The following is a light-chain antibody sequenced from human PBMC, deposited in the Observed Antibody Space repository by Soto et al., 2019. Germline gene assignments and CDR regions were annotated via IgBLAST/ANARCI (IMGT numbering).Light chain of an antibody. J-gene: IGLJ3*02. CDR3: EAWDSSLSAGV. CDR1: RSNIGNNY. CDR2: DND. Sequence: QSGLTQPPSVSAAPGQKVTVSCSGSRSNIGNNYVSWYQHLPGTAPKLLIYDNDKRPSGIPDRFSASKSGTSATLGITGLQTGDEADYYCEAWDSSLSAGVFGGGTKVTV. V-gene: IGLV1-51*01.